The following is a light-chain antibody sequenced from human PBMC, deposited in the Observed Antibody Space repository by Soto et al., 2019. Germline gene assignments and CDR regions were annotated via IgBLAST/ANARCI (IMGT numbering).Light chain of an antibody. CDR1: QSINNC. CDR2: DAS. Sequence: DIQITQSPSTLSAFVGDRVTITCRASQSINNCLAWYQQKPGEAPKLLIYDASSLQSGVPSRFSGSGSGTDFTLTISSLQPDDFATYYCHQYNSDYTFGQGTRLEV. J-gene: IGKJ2*01. V-gene: IGKV1-5*01. CDR3: HQYNSDYT.